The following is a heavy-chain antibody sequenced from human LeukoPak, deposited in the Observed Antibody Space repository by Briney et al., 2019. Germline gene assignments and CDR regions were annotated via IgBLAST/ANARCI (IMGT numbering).Heavy chain of an antibody. J-gene: IGHJ3*02. D-gene: IGHD1-1*01. CDR3: ARHTTSRTFDI. CDR1: GYSFTKYW. V-gene: IGHV5-51*01. CDR2: IYPGDSDT. Sequence: GESLRISCKGSGYSFTKYWIGWVRQMPGKGLEWMGIIYPGDSDTRYSPSFQGQVTISADKSISTAYMQWSSLKASDTAMYYCARHTTSRTFDIWGQGTMVTVSS.